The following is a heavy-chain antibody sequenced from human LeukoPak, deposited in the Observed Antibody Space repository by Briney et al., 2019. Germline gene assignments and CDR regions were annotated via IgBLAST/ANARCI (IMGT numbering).Heavy chain of an antibody. CDR3: ARSLKVATIPGRYFDY. D-gene: IGHD5-24*01. Sequence: GASVKVSCKASGYTFTGYYMHWVRQAPGQGLEWMGWINPNSGGTNYAQKFQGRVTMTRDTSISTAYMELSRLRSDDTAVYYCARSLKVATIPGRYFDYWGQGTLVTVSS. CDR1: GYTFTGYY. CDR2: INPNSGGT. J-gene: IGHJ4*02. V-gene: IGHV1-2*02.